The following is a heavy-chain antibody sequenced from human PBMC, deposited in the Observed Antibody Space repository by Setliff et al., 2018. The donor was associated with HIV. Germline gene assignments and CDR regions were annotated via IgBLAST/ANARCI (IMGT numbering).Heavy chain of an antibody. Sequence: ASVKASCKASGYTFTGYFIHWVRQAPGQGLEWMGRINPNTGDTNYAQKFQDRVTMTRDTSVSTAYMELSRLRSDDTAVYYCARGVYYGSGSFGLYWGQGTLVTVSS. J-gene: IGHJ4*02. CDR3: ARGVYYGSGSFGLY. D-gene: IGHD3-10*01. V-gene: IGHV1-2*06. CDR1: GYTFTGYF. CDR2: INPNTGDT.